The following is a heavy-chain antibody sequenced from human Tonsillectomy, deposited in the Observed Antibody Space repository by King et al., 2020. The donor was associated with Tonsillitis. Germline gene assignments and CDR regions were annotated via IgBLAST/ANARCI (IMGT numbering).Heavy chain of an antibody. D-gene: IGHD5/OR15-5a*01. CDR1: GGSISSGDYY. Sequence: VQLQESGPGLVKPSQTLSLTCTGSGGSISSGDYYWSWIRQPPGKGLEWIGYIYYSGSTYYNPSIKSRGTISVDTSKNQFSLKLSSVTAADTAGYYCARALDSVTPFDYWGQGTLVTVSS. CDR3: ARALDSVTPFDY. J-gene: IGHJ4*02. V-gene: IGHV4-30-4*01. CDR2: IYYSGST.